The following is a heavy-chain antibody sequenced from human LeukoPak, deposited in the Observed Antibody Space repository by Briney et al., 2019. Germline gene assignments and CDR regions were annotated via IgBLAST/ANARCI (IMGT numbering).Heavy chain of an antibody. CDR2: IYSCGST. J-gene: IGHJ4*02. CDR3: VRGGYRGFDYEY. CDR1: GFTVSSNY. Sequence: PGGSLRLSCAASGFTVSSNYMSWVRQAPGKGLEWVSVIYSCGSTYYADSVKGRFTISRDNAKSSLYLQMNSLRAEDTAVYYCVRGGYRGFDYEYWGQGTLVTVSS. D-gene: IGHD5-12*01. V-gene: IGHV3-66*01.